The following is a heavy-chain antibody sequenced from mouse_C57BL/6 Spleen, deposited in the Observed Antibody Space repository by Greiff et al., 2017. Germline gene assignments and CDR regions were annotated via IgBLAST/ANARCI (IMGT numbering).Heavy chain of an antibody. D-gene: IGHD1-1*01. CDR3: ARGYYGSSYDYAMDY. CDR2: IYIGNGYT. V-gene: IGHV1-58*01. Sequence: EVKVVESGAELVRPGSSVKMSCKTSGYTFTSYGINWVKQRPGQGLEWIGYIYIGNGYTEYNEKFKGKATLTSDTSSSTAYMQLSSLTSEDSAIYFCARGYYGSSYDYAMDYWGQGTSVTVSS. J-gene: IGHJ4*01. CDR1: GYTFTSYG.